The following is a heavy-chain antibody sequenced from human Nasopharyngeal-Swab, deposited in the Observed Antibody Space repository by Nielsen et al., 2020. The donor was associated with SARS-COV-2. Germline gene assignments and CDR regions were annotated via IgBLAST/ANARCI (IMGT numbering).Heavy chain of an antibody. Sequence: SETLSLTCTVSGGSIVSHYWNWIRLSPGKGLEWIGYIYSTEITKYNPSLGSRVTMSGDTSKNQVYLKLESLTAADTAVYYCARDPYSRSSLWVHWGQGTLVTVSS. D-gene: IGHD6-6*01. CDR2: IYSTEIT. CDR3: ARDPYSRSSLWVH. V-gene: IGHV4-59*11. CDR1: GGSIVSHY. J-gene: IGHJ4*02.